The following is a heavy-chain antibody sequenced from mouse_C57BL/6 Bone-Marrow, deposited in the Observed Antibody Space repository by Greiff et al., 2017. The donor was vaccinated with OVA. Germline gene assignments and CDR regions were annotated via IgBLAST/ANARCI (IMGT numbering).Heavy chain of an antibody. V-gene: IGHV2-2*01. J-gene: IGHJ3*01. CDR2: IWSGGST. Sequence: QVQLKQSGPGLVQPSQSLSITCTVSGFSLTSYGVHWVRQSPGKGLEWLGVIWSGGSTDHNAAFISRLSISKDNSKSQVFFKMNSLQADDTAIYYCASDAAWFAYWGQGTLVTVSA. CDR1: GFSLTSYG. CDR3: ASDAAWFAY.